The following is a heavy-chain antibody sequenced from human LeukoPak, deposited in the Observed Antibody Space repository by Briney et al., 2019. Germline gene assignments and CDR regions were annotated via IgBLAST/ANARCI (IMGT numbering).Heavy chain of an antibody. V-gene: IGHV4-59*01. D-gene: IGHD4-23*01. CDR3: ARGSPGARGGRNPQLRTPGQDFDY. CDR1: GGSISSYY. CDR2: IYYSGST. Sequence: SETLSLTCTVSGGSISSYYWSWIRQPPGKGLEWIGYIYYSGSTNYNPSLKSRVTISVDTSKNQFPLKLSSVTAADTAVYYCARGSPGARGGRNPQLRTPGQDFDYWGQGTLVTVSS. J-gene: IGHJ4*02.